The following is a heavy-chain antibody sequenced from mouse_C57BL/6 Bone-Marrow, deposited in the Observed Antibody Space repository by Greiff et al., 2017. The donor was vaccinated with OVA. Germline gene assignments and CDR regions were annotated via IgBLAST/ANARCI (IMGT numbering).Heavy chain of an antibody. V-gene: IGHV14-4*01. CDR3: TTGYDYPH. CDR1: GFNIKDDY. J-gene: IGHJ2*01. Sequence: EVQLQQSGAELVRPGASVKLSCTASGFNIKDDYMHWVKQRPEQGLEWIGWIDPENGDTEYASKFQGKATITADTSSNTAYLQLSSLTSEDTAVYYCTTGYDYPHWGQRTTLTVSS. CDR2: IDPENGDT. D-gene: IGHD2-4*01.